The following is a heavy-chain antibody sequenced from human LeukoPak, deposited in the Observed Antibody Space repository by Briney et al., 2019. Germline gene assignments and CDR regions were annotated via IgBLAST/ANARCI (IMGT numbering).Heavy chain of an antibody. D-gene: IGHD3-10*01. Sequence: PWGSLRLSCAASGFTFSSYGMSWVRQAPGKGLEWVSAISGSGGSTYYADSVKGRFTISRDNSKNTLYLQMNSLRAEDTAVYYCARKSASGNYPLDYWGQGTLVTVSS. CDR3: ARKSASGNYPLDY. J-gene: IGHJ4*02. CDR1: GFTFSSYG. CDR2: ISGSGGST. V-gene: IGHV3-23*01.